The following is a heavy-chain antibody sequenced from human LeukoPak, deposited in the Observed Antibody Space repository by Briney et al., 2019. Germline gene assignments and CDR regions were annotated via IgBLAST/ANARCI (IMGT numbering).Heavy chain of an antibody. D-gene: IGHD2-2*01. CDR2: ISGSGGST. V-gene: IGHV3-23*01. CDR3: VREDDTKVPAQRGEWFDP. Sequence: GGSLRLSCAASGFTFSSYAMSWVRQAPGTGLEWVSAISGSGGSTYYADSVKGRFTISRDNAKDSLYLQMNSLRAEDTAVYYCVREDDTKVPAQRGEWFDPWGQATLVTVSS. J-gene: IGHJ5*02. CDR1: GFTFSSYA.